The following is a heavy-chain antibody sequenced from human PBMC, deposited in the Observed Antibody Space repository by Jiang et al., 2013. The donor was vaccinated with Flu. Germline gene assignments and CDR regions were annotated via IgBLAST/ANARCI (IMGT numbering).Heavy chain of an antibody. CDR2: IYPDDSDT. V-gene: IGHV5-51*01. D-gene: IGHD3-16*01. Sequence: GAEVKKPGESLKMSCKASGYRFTTYWIGWVRQMPGKGLEWMGIIYPDDSDTRYSPSFQGQVTISVDKSISTAYLQWNSLKASDTAMYYCARPGGEGSPVSFDYWGQGALVTVSS. J-gene: IGHJ4*02. CDR3: ARPGGEGSPVSFDY. CDR1: GYRFTTYW.